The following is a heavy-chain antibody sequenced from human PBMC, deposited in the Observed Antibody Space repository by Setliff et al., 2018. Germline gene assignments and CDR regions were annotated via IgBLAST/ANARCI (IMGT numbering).Heavy chain of an antibody. CDR1: EDSFTNYA. V-gene: IGHV7-4-1*02. CDR2: INTNTGNP. J-gene: IGHJ3*02. D-gene: IGHD6-13*01. Sequence: ASVKVSCKAPEDSFTNYALSWVRQAPGQGLEWMGWINTNTGNPTYAQGFTGRFVFSLDTSVSTAYLQISSLKAEDTAVYYCAVTAADDAFDIWGQGTMVTVSS. CDR3: AVTAADDAFDI.